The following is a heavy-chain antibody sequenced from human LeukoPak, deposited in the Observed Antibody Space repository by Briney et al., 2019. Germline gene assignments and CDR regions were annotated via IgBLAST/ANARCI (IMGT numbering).Heavy chain of an antibody. Sequence: PGGSLRLSCAASEFTFSTYSMNWVRQAPGKGLEWVSYISSSGSTIYYADSVKGRFTISRDNSKNTLYLQMNSLRAEDTAVYYCAKNMDILTGYLWSLDYWGQGTLVTVPS. CDR1: EFTFSTYS. CDR3: AKNMDILTGYLWSLDY. J-gene: IGHJ4*02. D-gene: IGHD3-9*01. CDR2: ISSSGSTI. V-gene: IGHV3-48*01.